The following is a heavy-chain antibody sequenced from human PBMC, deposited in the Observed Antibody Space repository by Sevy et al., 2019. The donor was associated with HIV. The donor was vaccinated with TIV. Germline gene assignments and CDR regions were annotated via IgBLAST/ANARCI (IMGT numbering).Heavy chain of an antibody. J-gene: IGHJ6*02. D-gene: IGHD6-6*01. CDR3: AREMGRGIAARDYYYYGMDV. V-gene: IGHV3-11*01. CDR1: GFTFSDYY. Sequence: GGSLRLSCAASGFTFSDYYMSWIRQAPGKGLEWVSYISSSGSTIYYADSVKGRFTISRDNAKTSLYLPMNSLRAEDTAAYYCAREMGRGIAARDYYYYGMDVWGQGTTVTVSS. CDR2: ISSSGSTI.